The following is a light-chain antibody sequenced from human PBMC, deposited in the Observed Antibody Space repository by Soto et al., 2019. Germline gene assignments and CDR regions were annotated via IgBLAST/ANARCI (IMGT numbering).Light chain of an antibody. Sequence: DIPVTQSPSSLSASVGDTVTISCRASQDIGSNVAWFQQISGKAPRLLIHDATRTQSGVPGRFSGSGFGTDFTLTISNLQPGDVAVYYCMHHNSYPRRFGQGT. J-gene: IGKJ1*01. V-gene: IGKV1-17*02. CDR3: MHHNSYPRR. CDR1: QDIGSN. CDR2: DAT.